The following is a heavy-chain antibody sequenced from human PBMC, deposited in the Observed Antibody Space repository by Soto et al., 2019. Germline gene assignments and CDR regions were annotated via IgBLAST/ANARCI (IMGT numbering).Heavy chain of an antibody. J-gene: IGHJ5*02. CDR1: DGYLSRRGYY. D-gene: IGHD3-10*01. Sequence: PSLTLSLTCTVADGYLSRRGYYWSWISQNPGKGLEWIGYVYYSGSTYYNPSLKSRVTISVDTSKNQFSLKLSSVTAADTAVYYCAREGAGDYGSGRAQNNWFDPWGQGTLVTVSS. CDR2: VYYSGST. V-gene: IGHV4-31*03. CDR3: AREGAGDYGSGRAQNNWFDP.